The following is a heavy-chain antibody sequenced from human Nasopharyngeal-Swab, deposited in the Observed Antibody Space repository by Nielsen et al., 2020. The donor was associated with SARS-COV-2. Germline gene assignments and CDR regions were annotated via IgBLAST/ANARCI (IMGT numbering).Heavy chain of an antibody. CDR2: ISWNSGTI. D-gene: IGHD3-10*01. J-gene: IGHJ5*02. Sequence: WIRQPPGKGLEWVSFISWNSGTIGYADSVKGRFTISRDNARKSLYLQMNSLRPEDTALYFCAQDVELLWVGELASWGQGVLVTVSS. CDR3: AQDVELLWVGELAS. V-gene: IGHV3-9*01.